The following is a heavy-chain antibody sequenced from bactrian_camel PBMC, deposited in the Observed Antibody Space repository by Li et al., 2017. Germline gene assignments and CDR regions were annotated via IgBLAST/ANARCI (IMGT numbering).Heavy chain of an antibody. CDR2: TGSDGPT. CDR1: GYTYNTMC. CDR3: AATMGDYALGVPLSPGGCEGSDFGW. J-gene: IGHJ6*01. Sequence: HVQLVESGGGSVQAGGSMTLSCAVSGYTYNTMCIGWFRQLPGKEREGVACTGSDGPTTYADSVKGRFTLAEDSATKTLYLQMDNLKPEDTAMYYCAATMGDYALGVPLSPGGCEGSDFGWWGQGTQVTVS. D-gene: IGHD5*01. V-gene: IGHV3S63*01.